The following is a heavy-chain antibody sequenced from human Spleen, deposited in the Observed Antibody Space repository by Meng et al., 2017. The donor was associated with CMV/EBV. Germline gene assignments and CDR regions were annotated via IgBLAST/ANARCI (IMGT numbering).Heavy chain of an antibody. CDR2: ISSSSSYI. CDR1: GFTFSSYS. Sequence: GESLKISCAASGFTFSSYSMNWVRQAPGKGLEWVSSISSSSSYIYYADSVKGRFTISRDNAKNSLYLQMNSLRAEDTAVYYCARDSEAESDYGGYDYWDQGTLVTVSS. D-gene: IGHD4-23*01. CDR3: ARDSEAESDYGGYDY. V-gene: IGHV3-21*01. J-gene: IGHJ4*02.